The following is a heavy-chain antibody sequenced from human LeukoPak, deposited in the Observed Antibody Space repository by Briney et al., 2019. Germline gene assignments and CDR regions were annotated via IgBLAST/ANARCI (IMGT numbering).Heavy chain of an antibody. J-gene: IGHJ6*02. CDR2: IYYSGST. CDR3: ARVRDGYNSRHYHYGMDV. Sequence: PSETLSLTCTVSGGSISSYYWSWIRQPPGKGLEWIGYIYYSGSTNYNPSLKSRVTISVDTSKNQFSLKLSSVTAADTAVYYCARVRDGYNSRHYHYGMDVWGQGTTVTVSS. CDR1: GGSISSYY. D-gene: IGHD5-24*01. V-gene: IGHV4-59*01.